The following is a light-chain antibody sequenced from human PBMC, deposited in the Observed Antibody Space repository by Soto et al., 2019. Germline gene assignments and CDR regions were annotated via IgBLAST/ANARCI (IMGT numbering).Light chain of an antibody. CDR2: GAS. CDR1: QSVSSSY. CDR3: QQYGSSPSIT. Sequence: EIVLTQSPGTLSLSLGERATLSCRASQSVSSSYLAWYQQKPGQAPRLLIYGASTRATGIPARFSGSGSGTDFTITISRLEPEDSAVYYCQQYGSSPSITFGHGTRLEI. J-gene: IGKJ5*01. V-gene: IGKV3-20*01.